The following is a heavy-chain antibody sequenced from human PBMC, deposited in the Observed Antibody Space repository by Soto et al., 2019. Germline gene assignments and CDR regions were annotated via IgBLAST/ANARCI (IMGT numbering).Heavy chain of an antibody. D-gene: IGHD5-18*01. CDR1: GYTFTGYY. Sequence: ASVKVSCKASGYTFTGYYMHWVRQAPGQGLEWMGWINPNSGGTNYAQKFQGWVTMTRDTSISTAYMELSRLRSDDTAVYYCARDIRRIQLWLTDYYYGMDVWGQGTTVTVSS. V-gene: IGHV1-2*04. CDR3: ARDIRRIQLWLTDYYYGMDV. J-gene: IGHJ6*02. CDR2: INPNSGGT.